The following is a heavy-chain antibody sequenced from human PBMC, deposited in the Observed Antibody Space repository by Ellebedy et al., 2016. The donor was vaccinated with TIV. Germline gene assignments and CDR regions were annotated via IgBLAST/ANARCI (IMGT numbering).Heavy chain of an antibody. J-gene: IGHJ4*02. CDR1: GFTVSSNY. Sequence: GESVKISCAASGFTVSSNYMTWVRQAPGKGLEWVSIIYSGGSTYYADSVKDRFTISRDNSKNTLYLQMSSLRAEDTAIYYCARTKYLDYWGQGTLVTVSS. V-gene: IGHV3-66*01. CDR3: ARTKYLDY. CDR2: IYSGGST.